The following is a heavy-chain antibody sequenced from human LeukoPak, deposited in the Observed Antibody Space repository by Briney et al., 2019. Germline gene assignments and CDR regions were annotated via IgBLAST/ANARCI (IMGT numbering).Heavy chain of an antibody. CDR1: GYTFTSYD. J-gene: IGHJ3*02. CDR2: INPNSGGT. Sequence: ASVKVSCKASGYTFTSYDMHWVRQAPGQGLEWMGWINPNSGGTNYAQKFQGRVTMTRDTSTSTAYMELSRLRSDDTAVYYCARVIAVAETDAFDIWGQGTMVTVSS. V-gene: IGHV1-2*02. D-gene: IGHD6-19*01. CDR3: ARVIAVAETDAFDI.